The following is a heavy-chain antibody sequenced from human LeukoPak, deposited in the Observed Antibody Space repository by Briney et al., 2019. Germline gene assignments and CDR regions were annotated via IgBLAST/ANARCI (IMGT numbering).Heavy chain of an antibody. CDR1: GFTFGTHT. CDR3: ARELRGYNRLRTYYYYMDV. V-gene: IGHV3-49*03. D-gene: IGHD5-24*01. J-gene: IGHJ6*03. CDR2: IRSSGTT. Sequence: GGSLRLSCTTSGFTFGTHTMHWFRQAPGKGLQWIGFIRSSGTTQYAASVKGRFTISRDDSKSIAYLQMNSLKTEDTAVYYCARELRGYNRLRTYYYYMDVWGKGTTVTVSS.